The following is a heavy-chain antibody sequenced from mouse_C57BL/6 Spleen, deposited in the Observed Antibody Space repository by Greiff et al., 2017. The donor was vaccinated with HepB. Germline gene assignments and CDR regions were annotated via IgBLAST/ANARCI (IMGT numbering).Heavy chain of an antibody. Sequence: EVKLVESGGGLVKPGGSLKLSCAASGFTFSSYAMSWVRQTPEERLEWVATISDGGSYTYYPDNVKGRFTISRDNAKNNLYLQMSHLKSEDTAMYYCTRDYSNDWFAYWGQGTLVTVSA. D-gene: IGHD2-5*01. CDR2: ISDGGSYT. V-gene: IGHV5-4*01. CDR1: GFTFSSYA. CDR3: TRDYSNDWFAY. J-gene: IGHJ3*01.